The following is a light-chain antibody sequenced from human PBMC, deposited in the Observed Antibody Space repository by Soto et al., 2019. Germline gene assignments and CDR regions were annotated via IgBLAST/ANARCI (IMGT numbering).Light chain of an antibody. V-gene: IGKV3-20*01. CDR2: DAS. J-gene: IGKJ4*01. CDR3: QQYGTSPPLT. CDR1: QSVTSNY. Sequence: EIVLTQSPGTLSLSPGERATLSCRASQSVTSNYLAWYQHKPGQAPRLLIYDASSRATGIPDRFSGSGSATDFTLTISRLEPEDFAVYYCQQYGTSPPLTFGGGNKVEI.